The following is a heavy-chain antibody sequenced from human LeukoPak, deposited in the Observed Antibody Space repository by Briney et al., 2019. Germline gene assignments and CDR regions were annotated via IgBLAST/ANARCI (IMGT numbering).Heavy chain of an antibody. J-gene: IGHJ4*02. CDR1: GFTVNNTY. V-gene: IGHV3-66*01. CDR3: ASDYLGSGSFDY. D-gene: IGHD3-10*01. CDR2: IHSGGST. Sequence: PGGSLRLSCAASGFTVNNTYVSWVRQAPGKGLEWVSVIHSGGSTYYADSVKGRFTLSRDNSKNTLYLQMISLRAEDAAVYYCASDYLGSGSFDYWGQGTLVTVSS.